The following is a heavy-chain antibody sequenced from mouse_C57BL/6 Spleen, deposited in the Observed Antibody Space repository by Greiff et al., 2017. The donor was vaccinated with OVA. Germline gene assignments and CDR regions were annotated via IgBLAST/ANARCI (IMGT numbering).Heavy chain of an antibody. CDR3: ARNGGNGYHYAMDY. Sequence: QVQLQQPGAELVMPGASVKLSCKASGYTFTSYWMHWVKQRPGQGLEWIGEIDPSDSYTNYNQKFKGKSTLTVDKSSSTAYMQLSSLTSEDSAVYYCARNGGNGYHYAMDYWGQGTSVTVSS. J-gene: IGHJ4*01. CDR1: GYTFTSYW. CDR2: IDPSDSYT. V-gene: IGHV1-69*01. D-gene: IGHD2-2*01.